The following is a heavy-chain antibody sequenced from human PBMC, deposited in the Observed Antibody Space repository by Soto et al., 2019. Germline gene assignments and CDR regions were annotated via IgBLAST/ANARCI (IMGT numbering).Heavy chain of an antibody. D-gene: IGHD3-3*01. CDR3: ARDDDDFWSGYGTTYYGMDV. Sequence: QVQLVESGGGVVQPGRSLRLSCAASGFTFSSYAMHWVRQAPGKGLEWVAVISYDGSNKYYADSVKGRFTISRDNSKNTLYLQMNSLRAEDTAVYYCARDDDDFWSGYGTTYYGMDVWGQGTTVTVSS. J-gene: IGHJ6*02. CDR1: GFTFSSYA. V-gene: IGHV3-30-3*01. CDR2: ISYDGSNK.